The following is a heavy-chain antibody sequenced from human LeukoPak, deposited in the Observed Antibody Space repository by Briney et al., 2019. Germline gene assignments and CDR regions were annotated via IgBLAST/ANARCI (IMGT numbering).Heavy chain of an antibody. Sequence: QAGGSLRLSCTASGFTFSAYAMMWVRQAPAKGPQWVSAIRGGGTSEFYADSVKGRFRISRDNSKDTLFLQMNSLRAEDTAVYYCARDPNGDYIGAFDMWGPGTMVTVSS. CDR2: IRGGGTSE. D-gene: IGHD4-17*01. CDR1: GFTFSAYA. J-gene: IGHJ3*02. CDR3: ARDPNGDYIGAFDM. V-gene: IGHV3-23*01.